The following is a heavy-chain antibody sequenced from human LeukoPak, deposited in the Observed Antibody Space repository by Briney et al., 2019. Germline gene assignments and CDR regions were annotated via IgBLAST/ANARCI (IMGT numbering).Heavy chain of an antibody. D-gene: IGHD2-21*01. CDR1: GFTFSSYV. J-gene: IGHJ6*02. CDR2: ISGSGSSA. Sequence: PGGSLRLSCAASGFTFSSYVMSWVRQTPGKGLEWVSAISGSGSSAYYGDSVKSRFTISRDNSKNTLYLQMNSLRAEDTAIYYCASGIRGYYYYGMDVWGQGTTVTVSS. V-gene: IGHV3-23*01. CDR3: ASGIRGYYYYGMDV.